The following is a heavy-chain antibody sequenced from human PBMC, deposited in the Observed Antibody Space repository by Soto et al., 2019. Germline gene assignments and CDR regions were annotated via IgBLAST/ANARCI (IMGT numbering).Heavy chain of an antibody. D-gene: IGHD5-12*01. Sequence: SETLSLTCAVFGASISEYAWSWIRQPPGEGLEWIGEVTHSGSTNYNPSLKSRITISRDTSKNQLSLKLNSVTDADTAVYYCARGRWMDPNWGQGTLVPVSS. J-gene: IGHJ4*02. CDR1: GASISEYA. V-gene: IGHV4-34*01. CDR2: VTHSGST. CDR3: ARGRWMDPN.